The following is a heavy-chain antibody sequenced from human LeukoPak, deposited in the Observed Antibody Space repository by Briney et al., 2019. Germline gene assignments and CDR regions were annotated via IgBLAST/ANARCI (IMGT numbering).Heavy chain of an antibody. D-gene: IGHD4-23*01. CDR2: IYPGDSDT. CDR1: GYSLISYW. CDR3: ARLDYAGNPFDN. V-gene: IGHV5-51*01. Sequence: GESLKISCKVSGYSLISYWIGWVRQMPDKGLESLGMIYPGDSDTRYSPSFQGLVTLSVDKSITTAYLQWSSLKASDTAIYYCARLDYAGNPFDNWGPGTLVTVSS. J-gene: IGHJ4*02.